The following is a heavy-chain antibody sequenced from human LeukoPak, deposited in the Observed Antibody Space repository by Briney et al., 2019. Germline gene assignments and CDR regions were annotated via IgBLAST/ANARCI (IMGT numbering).Heavy chain of an antibody. CDR2: INLGDSET. Sequence: PRESLKISCEASGHSFTNHWIGWVRQMPGKGLEWMGIINLGDSETQYSPSFQGQVTISLDKSISTAYLQWRSLKVSDTAMYYCARRPYSGSPNWFDPWGQGTLVTVSS. D-gene: IGHD1-26*01. CDR1: GHSFTNHW. CDR3: ARRPYSGSPNWFDP. J-gene: IGHJ5*02. V-gene: IGHV5-51*01.